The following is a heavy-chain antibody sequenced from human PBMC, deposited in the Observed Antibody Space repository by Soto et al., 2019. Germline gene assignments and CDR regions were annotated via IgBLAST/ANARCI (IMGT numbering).Heavy chain of an antibody. CDR1: GFTVSSDY. J-gene: IGHJ4*02. Sequence: PGGSLRLSCAASGFTVSSDYMNWVRQAPGKGLEWVSVIYSGGNTYYAHSVRGRFTISRDNSKNMLYLQMNSLRAEDTAVYYCARDFPLLGRGGVTAIDYWGQGTLVTVSS. V-gene: IGHV3-53*01. CDR3: ARDFPLLGRGGVTAIDY. D-gene: IGHD3-16*01. CDR2: IYSGGNT.